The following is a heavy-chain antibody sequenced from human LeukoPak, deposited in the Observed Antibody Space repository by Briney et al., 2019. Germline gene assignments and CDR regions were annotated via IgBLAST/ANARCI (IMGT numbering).Heavy chain of an antibody. Sequence: SETLSLTCAVYGGSFSGYYWSWIRQPPGKGLEWIGEINHSGSTNYNPSLKSRVTISVDTSKNQFSLKLSSVTAADTAVYYCARQKGRYYGSGSYDWGQGTLVTVSS. CDR2: INHSGST. D-gene: IGHD3-10*01. CDR3: ARQKGRYYGSGSYD. CDR1: GGSFSGYY. J-gene: IGHJ4*02. V-gene: IGHV4-34*01.